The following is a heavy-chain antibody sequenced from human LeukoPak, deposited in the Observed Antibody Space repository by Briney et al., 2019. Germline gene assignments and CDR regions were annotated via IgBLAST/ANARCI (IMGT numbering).Heavy chain of an antibody. CDR3: AKERSGGWPFDY. Sequence: GGSLRLSCAASGFTVSSNYMSWVRQAPGKGLEWVSVIYSGGSTYYEDSVKGRFTISRDNSKNTLYLQMSSLRAEDTAVYYCAKERSGGWPFDYWGQGTLVTVSS. D-gene: IGHD6-19*01. V-gene: IGHV3-53*01. CDR1: GFTVSSNY. J-gene: IGHJ4*02. CDR2: IYSGGST.